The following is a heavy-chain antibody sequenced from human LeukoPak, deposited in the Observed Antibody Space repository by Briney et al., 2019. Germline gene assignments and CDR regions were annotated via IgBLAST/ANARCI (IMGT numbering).Heavy chain of an antibody. Sequence: GGSLRLSCAASGFTFSSYSMNWVRQAPGKGLEWVSSISSSSSYIYYADSVKGRFAISRDNAKNSLYLQMNSLRAEDTAVHYCASHSIGYCSGGSCYSFWGQGTLVTVSS. V-gene: IGHV3-21*01. J-gene: IGHJ4*02. CDR3: ASHSIGYCSGGSCYSF. CDR1: GFTFSSYS. CDR2: ISSSSSYI. D-gene: IGHD2-15*01.